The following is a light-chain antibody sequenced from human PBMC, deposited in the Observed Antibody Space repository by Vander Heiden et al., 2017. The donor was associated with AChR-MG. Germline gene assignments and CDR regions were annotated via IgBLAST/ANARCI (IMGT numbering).Light chain of an antibody. J-gene: IGKJ1*01. CDR3: QQYDSTPPKT. V-gene: IGKV4-1*01. CDR1: QSVLYSSNNKNY. CDR2: WAS. Sequence: DIVMTQSPDSLAVSLGERATINCKSSQSVLYSSNNKNYLAWYQQKPGQPPKLLIYWASTRESGVPDRFSGSGSGTDFTLTISSLQAEDVAVYYCQQYDSTPPKTFGPGTKVEIK.